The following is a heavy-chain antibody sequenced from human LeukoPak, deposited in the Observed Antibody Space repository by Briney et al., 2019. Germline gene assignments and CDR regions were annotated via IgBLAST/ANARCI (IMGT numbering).Heavy chain of an antibody. CDR3: ARGSDTARWFDP. V-gene: IGHV4-34*01. Sequence: SETLSLTCAVYGGSFSGYYWSWIRQPPGKGLEWIGEINHSGSTNYNPSLKSRVTISVDTSKNQFSLKLSSVTAADTAVYYCARGSDTARWFDPWGQGTPVTVSS. CDR2: INHSGST. J-gene: IGHJ5*02. CDR1: GGSFSGYY. D-gene: IGHD5-18*01.